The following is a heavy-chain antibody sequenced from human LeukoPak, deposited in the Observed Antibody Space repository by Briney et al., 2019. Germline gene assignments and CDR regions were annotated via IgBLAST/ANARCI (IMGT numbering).Heavy chain of an antibody. CDR3: AKDSLRERIVGSTTRGVNDY. CDR2: IIPMFGTA. CDR1: GGTFSGYA. V-gene: IGHV1-69*06. D-gene: IGHD1-26*01. J-gene: IGHJ4*02. Sequence: SVKVSCKASGGTFSGYAISWVRQAPGQGLEWMGGIIPMFGTANYAQKFQGRVTITADKSTSTAYMELSSLRSEDTAVYYCAKDSLRERIVGSTTRGVNDYWGQGTLVTVSS.